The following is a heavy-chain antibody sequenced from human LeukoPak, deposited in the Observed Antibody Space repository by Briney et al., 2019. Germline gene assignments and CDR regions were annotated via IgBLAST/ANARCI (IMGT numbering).Heavy chain of an antibody. D-gene: IGHD3-16*01. CDR1: GFTFSSYA. CDR2: ISGSGGST. CDR3: AKGDLQTKSYFDY. Sequence: PGGSLRLSCAASGFTFSSYAMSWVRQAPGKELEWVSAISGSGGSTYYADSVKGRFTISRDNSKNTLYLQMNSLRAEDTAVYYCAKGDLQTKSYFDYWGQGTLVTVSS. J-gene: IGHJ4*02. V-gene: IGHV3-23*01.